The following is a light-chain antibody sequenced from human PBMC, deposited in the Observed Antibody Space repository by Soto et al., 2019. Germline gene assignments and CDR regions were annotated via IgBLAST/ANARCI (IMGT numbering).Light chain of an antibody. J-gene: IGLJ3*02. V-gene: IGLV1-44*01. CDR2: THD. Sequence: QPVLTQPPSASGTPGQRVTISCSGSSSNIGSNTVNWYQQLPGTAPKLLIYTHDQRPSGVPDRFSGSKSGTSASLAISGLQSEDEADYYCAAWDDSLNGLVFGGGTKVTVL. CDR3: AAWDDSLNGLV. CDR1: SSNIGSNT.